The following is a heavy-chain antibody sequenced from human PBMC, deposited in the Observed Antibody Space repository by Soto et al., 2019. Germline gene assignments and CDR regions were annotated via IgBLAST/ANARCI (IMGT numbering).Heavy chain of an antibody. V-gene: IGHV4-34*01. J-gene: IGHJ6*03. CDR1: GGSFSGYY. Sequence: SETLSLTCAVYGGSFSGYYWSWIRQPPGKGLEWIGEINHSGSTNYNPSLKSRVTISVDTSKNQFSLKLSSVTAADTAVYYCARGSKYQLPGGRYYYYMDVWGKGTTVTVSS. CDR3: ARGSKYQLPGGRYYYYMDV. CDR2: INHSGST. D-gene: IGHD2-2*01.